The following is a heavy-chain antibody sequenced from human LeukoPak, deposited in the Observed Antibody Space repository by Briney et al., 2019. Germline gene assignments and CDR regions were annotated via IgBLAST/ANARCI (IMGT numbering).Heavy chain of an antibody. D-gene: IGHD3-10*01. Sequence: PGGPLRLSWAAPGLPAISNYRAGVPQAPGRGRDGAPVFYRGVSTYYADSVKGRFTISRDNSKNTLYLQMNSLRAEDTAVYYCARGGHTMLRGVIIIHTPFGPWGQGTLVTVSS. CDR2: FYRGVST. CDR1: GLPAISNY. CDR3: ARGGHTMLRGVIIIHTPFGP. V-gene: IGHV3-66*01. J-gene: IGHJ5*02.